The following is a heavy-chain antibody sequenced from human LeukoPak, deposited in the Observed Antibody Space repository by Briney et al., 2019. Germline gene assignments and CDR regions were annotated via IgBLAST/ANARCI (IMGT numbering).Heavy chain of an antibody. D-gene: IGHD1-26*01. CDR3: ARDENGSYFPSDY. Sequence: GGSLRLSCAASGFSFDGCAMYWVRQAPGKGLEWVSGISWNSGSIGYADSVKGRFTISRDNSKNTLYLQINSLRAEDTAVYYCARDENGSYFPSDYWGQGTLVTVSS. J-gene: IGHJ4*02. V-gene: IGHV3-9*01. CDR2: ISWNSGSI. CDR1: GFSFDGCA.